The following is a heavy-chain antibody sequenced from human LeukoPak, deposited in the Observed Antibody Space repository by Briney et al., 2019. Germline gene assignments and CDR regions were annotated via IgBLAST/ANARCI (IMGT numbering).Heavy chain of an antibody. CDR3: ARHLLSSGYYSLFDY. V-gene: IGHV4-4*07. Sequence: SETLSLTCTVSGGSIGSYYWSWIRQPAGKGLEWIGRIYASGSTNYNPSLKSRVTISVDKSKNQFSLRLSSVTAADTAVYYCARHLLSSGYYSLFDYWGQGTLVTVSS. J-gene: IGHJ4*02. CDR1: GGSIGSYY. CDR2: IYASGST. D-gene: IGHD3-22*01.